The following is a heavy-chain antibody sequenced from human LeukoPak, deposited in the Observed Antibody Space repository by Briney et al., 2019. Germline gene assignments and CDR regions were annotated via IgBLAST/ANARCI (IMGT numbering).Heavy chain of an antibody. D-gene: IGHD3-9*01. V-gene: IGHV4-34*01. CDR1: GGSFSGYY. CDR2: INHSGST. CDR3: ARGVRYFDWLFPKGVFNNWFDP. J-gene: IGHJ5*02. Sequence: SETLSLTCAVYGGSFSGYYWSWIRQPPGKGLEWIGEINHSGSTNYNPSLKSRVTTSVDTSKNQFSLKLRSVTAADTAVYYCARGVRYFDWLFPKGVFNNWFDPWGQGTLVTVSS.